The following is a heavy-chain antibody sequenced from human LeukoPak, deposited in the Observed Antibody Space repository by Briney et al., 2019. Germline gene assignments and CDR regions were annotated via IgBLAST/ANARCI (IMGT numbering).Heavy chain of an antibody. J-gene: IGHJ4*02. CDR2: ISWNSGWI. CDR1: GLTFDVQV. CDR3: ARGAREWLLLHGAESDY. V-gene: IGHV3-9*01. D-gene: IGHD3-22*01. Sequence: SLSLSCAASGLTFDVQVMQWVRHAPGRGREWVAGISWNSGWIGYADSGKGSITISKDNSKNTLYLQKNSLRAEVTAVYDCARGAREWLLLHGAESDYWGQGTLVTVSS.